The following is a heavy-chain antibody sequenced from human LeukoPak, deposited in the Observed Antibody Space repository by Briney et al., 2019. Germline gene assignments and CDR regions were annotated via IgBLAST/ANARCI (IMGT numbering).Heavy chain of an antibody. Sequence: SETLSLTCTVSGGSISSYYWSWIRQPPGKGLEWIGYIYYRGSTNYNPSLKSRVTISVDTSKNQFPLKLSSVTAADTAVYCCAGYSSSRYDYWGQGTLVTVSS. CDR3: AGYSSSRYDY. CDR2: IYYRGST. V-gene: IGHV4-59*08. D-gene: IGHD6-13*01. CDR1: GGSISSYY. J-gene: IGHJ4*02.